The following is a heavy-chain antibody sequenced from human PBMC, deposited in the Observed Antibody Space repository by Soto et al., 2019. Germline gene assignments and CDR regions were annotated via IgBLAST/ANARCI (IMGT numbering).Heavy chain of an antibody. CDR3: VRVYIYRGEWPPVSYFDF. Sequence: GGSLRPSGAASEFSFSSYWMTWVRKAPGEGLWWGAGAKEDGRDNDYVGSVKGGFTTSRENAIKSVAVEMSSMTVEDPAVYYGVRVYIYRGEWPPVSYFDFWGQGIQVTVSS. CDR1: EFSFSSYW. V-gene: IGHV3-7*03. CDR2: AKEDGRDN. J-gene: IGHJ4*02. D-gene: IGHD3-3*01.